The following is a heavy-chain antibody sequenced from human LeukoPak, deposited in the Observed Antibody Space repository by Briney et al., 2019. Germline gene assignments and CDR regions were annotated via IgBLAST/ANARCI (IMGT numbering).Heavy chain of an antibody. D-gene: IGHD6-6*01. CDR3: CGSSSYYYYMDV. Sequence: GGSLRLSCAASGFTFSSYDMHWVRQATGKGLEWVSAIGTAGDTYYPGSVKGRFTISRENAKNSLYLQMNSLRAGDTAVYYCCGSSSYYYYMDVWGKGPRSPSP. CDR2: IGTAGDT. V-gene: IGHV3-13*01. J-gene: IGHJ6*03. CDR1: GFTFSSYD.